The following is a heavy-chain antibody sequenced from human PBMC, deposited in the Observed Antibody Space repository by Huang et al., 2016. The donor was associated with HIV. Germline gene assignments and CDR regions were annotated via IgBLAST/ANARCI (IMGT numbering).Heavy chain of an antibody. CDR3: AKGRRAFDV. Sequence: EVQLVQSGAEVKKPGESRKISCTGSGYSFSIYWIAWVRQMLGKGLEWMGIISPYEATSTYSPSFEGHVSISVDKSINTVYLHWSSLKASDTAIYYCAKGRRAFDVWGQGTWVTVSS. CDR2: ISPYEATS. CDR1: GYSFSIYW. J-gene: IGHJ3*01. V-gene: IGHV5-51*03.